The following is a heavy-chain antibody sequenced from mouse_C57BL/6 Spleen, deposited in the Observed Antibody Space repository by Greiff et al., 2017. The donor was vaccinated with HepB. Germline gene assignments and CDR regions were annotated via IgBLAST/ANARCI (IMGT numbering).Heavy chain of an antibody. Sequence: QVHVKQSGPGLVQPSQSLSITCTVSGFSLTSYGVHWVRQSPGKGLEWLGVIWSGGSTDYNAAFISRLSISKDNSKSQVFFKMNSLQADDTAIYYCAREGMVTTYYAMDYWGQGTSVTVSS. CDR3: AREGMVTTYYAMDY. CDR1: GFSLTSYG. D-gene: IGHD2-2*01. V-gene: IGHV2-2*01. J-gene: IGHJ4*01. CDR2: IWSGGST.